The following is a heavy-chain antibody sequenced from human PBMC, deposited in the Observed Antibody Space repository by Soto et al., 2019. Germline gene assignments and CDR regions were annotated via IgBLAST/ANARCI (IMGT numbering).Heavy chain of an antibody. CDR2: IKSKAHGETI. J-gene: IGHJ5*02. CDR1: GFAFNNAW. V-gene: IGHV3-15*07. D-gene: IGHD3-10*01. Sequence: PGGSLRLSCAASGFAFNNAWMNWVRQAPGKGLEWVGRIKSKAHGETIDYSAPVRGRFTISRDDSKSTLYLEMNSLKIEDTAVYYCGGFLFPDARGQGTLVTVSS. CDR3: GGFLFPDA.